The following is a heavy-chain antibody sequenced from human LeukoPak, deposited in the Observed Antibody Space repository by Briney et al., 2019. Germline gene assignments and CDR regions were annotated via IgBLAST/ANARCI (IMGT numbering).Heavy chain of an antibody. V-gene: IGHV1-24*01. CDR2: FDPEDGET. CDR3: AIGRIVGASR. CDR1: GYTLSELA. J-gene: IGHJ4*02. Sequence: ASVTVSCKVSGYTLSELAIHWVRQAPGKGLEWMGGFDPEDGETLYAQTLQGRVTMTEDTSADTAYMELTNLRSDDTAFYYCAIGRIVGASRWGQGTLVTVSS. D-gene: IGHD1-26*01.